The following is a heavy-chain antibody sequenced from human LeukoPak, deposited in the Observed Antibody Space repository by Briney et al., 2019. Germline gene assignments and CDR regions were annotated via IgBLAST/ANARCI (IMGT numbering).Heavy chain of an antibody. CDR2: ISSSSSYI. V-gene: IGHV3-21*01. Sequence: GGSLRLSCAASGFTFSSYSMNWVRQAPGKGLEWVSSISSSSSYIYYADSVKGRFTISRDNAKNSLYLQMNSLRAEDTAVYYCARTGDLRITIFGVVRGAFDIWGQGTMVTVSS. CDR3: ARTGDLRITIFGVVRGAFDI. J-gene: IGHJ3*02. CDR1: GFTFSSYS. D-gene: IGHD3-3*01.